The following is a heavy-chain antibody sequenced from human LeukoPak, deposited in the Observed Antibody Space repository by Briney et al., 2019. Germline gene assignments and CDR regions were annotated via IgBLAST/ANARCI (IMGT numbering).Heavy chain of an antibody. CDR3: ARDSSGWYWS. D-gene: IGHD6-19*01. J-gene: IGHJ4*02. V-gene: IGHV3-48*03. CDR1: GFTFSSYE. Sequence: GGSLRLSCAASGFTFSSYEMNWVRQAPGKGLEWVSYISSSGSTIYYADSVKRRFTISRDNAKNSLYLQMNSLRAKHTGVYYCARDSSGWYWSWGQGTLVTVSS. CDR2: ISSSGSTI.